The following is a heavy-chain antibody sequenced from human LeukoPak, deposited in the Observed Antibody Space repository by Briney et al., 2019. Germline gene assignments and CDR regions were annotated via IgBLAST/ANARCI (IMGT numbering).Heavy chain of an antibody. V-gene: IGHV1-69*01. CDR3: ARERYSSSWNYWYFDL. CDR1: GGTFSSYA. D-gene: IGHD6-13*01. Sequence: ASVKVSCKASGGTFSSYAISWVRQAPGQGLEWMGGIIPIFGTANYAQKFQGRVTITADESTSTAYMELSSLRSEDTAVYYCARERYSSSWNYWYFDLWGRGTLVTVSS. CDR2: IIPIFGTA. J-gene: IGHJ2*01.